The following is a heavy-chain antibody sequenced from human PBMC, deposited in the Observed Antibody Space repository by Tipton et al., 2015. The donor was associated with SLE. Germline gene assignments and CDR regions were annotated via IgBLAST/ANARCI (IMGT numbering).Heavy chain of an antibody. CDR1: GGSISSGSYY. D-gene: IGHD3-10*01. J-gene: IGHJ3*01. CDR3: ARHLGVIVAFEV. Sequence: LRLSCTVSGGSISSGSYYWSWIRQPAGKGLEWIGFFYFSGSSQYNPSLKSRVAISADTSNNQFSLELRSVTAADTAVYYCARHLGVIVAFEVWGQGTVLTVSS. CDR2: FYFSGSS. V-gene: IGHV4-61*10.